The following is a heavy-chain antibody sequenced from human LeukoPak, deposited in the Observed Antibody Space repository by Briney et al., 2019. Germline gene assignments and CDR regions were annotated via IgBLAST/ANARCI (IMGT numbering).Heavy chain of an antibody. CDR1: GGSISSGSYY. Sequence: SETLSLTCTVSGGSISSGSYYWSWIRQPAGKGLEWIGRIYTSGSTNYNPSLKSRVTISVDTSKNQFSLKLSSVTAADTAVYYCARVGIVVVPAAMCGAFDIWGQGTMVTVSS. CDR2: IYTSGST. D-gene: IGHD2-2*01. J-gene: IGHJ3*02. CDR3: ARVGIVVVPAAMCGAFDI. V-gene: IGHV4-61*02.